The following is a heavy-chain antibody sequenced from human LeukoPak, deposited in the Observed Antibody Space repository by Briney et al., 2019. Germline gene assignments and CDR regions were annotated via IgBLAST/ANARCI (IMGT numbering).Heavy chain of an antibody. D-gene: IGHD1-20*01. Sequence: GGSLRLSCAASGFTFSTYTMHWVRQAPGKGLEWVALISSDGSNKYYADSVKGRFTISRDSSKNTLYLQMNSLRAEDTALYYCARDLTGTGDYWGRGTLVTVSS. CDR2: ISSDGSNK. V-gene: IGHV3-30-3*01. CDR3: ARDLTGTGDY. J-gene: IGHJ4*02. CDR1: GFTFSTYT.